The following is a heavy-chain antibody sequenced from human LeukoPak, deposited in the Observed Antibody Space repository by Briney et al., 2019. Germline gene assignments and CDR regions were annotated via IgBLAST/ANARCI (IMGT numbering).Heavy chain of an antibody. D-gene: IGHD6-19*01. V-gene: IGHV1-2*04. CDR1: GYTFTSYY. CDR3: ARGAVAGTHTFDY. CDR2: INPNSGGT. J-gene: IGHJ4*02. Sequence: ASVTVSCKASGYTFTSYYMHWVRQAPGQGLEWMGIINPNSGGTNYAQKFQGWVTMTRDTSISTAYMELSRLRSDDTAVYYCARGAVAGTHTFDYWGQGTLVTVSS.